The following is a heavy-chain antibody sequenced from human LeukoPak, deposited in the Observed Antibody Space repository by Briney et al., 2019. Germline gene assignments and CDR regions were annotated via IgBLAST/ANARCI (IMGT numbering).Heavy chain of an antibody. CDR1: GSTLSKFW. D-gene: IGHD6-19*01. J-gene: IGHJ4*02. CDR2: IKQDGREK. CDR3: VGGYGWLPDY. Sequence: GGSLRLSCAASGSTLSKFWMNWVRQAPGKGLEWVANIKQDGREKNYVDSVKGRFTISRDNAKNSAYLQMNNLRVDDTAVYYCVGGYGWLPDYWGQGTLVTVSS. V-gene: IGHV3-7*04.